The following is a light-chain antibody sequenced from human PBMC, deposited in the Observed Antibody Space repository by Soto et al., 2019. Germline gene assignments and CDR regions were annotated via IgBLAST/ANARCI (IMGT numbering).Light chain of an antibody. CDR2: GAS. CDR3: QHHNSYSQT. V-gene: IGKV1-5*01. Sequence: DIQMTQSPPTLSASVGDRVTITCRASQSIRHYLAWYQQMPGKAPKLLIYGASTLQSGVPSRFRGSGSGTEFALTISSLQPDDFGNYFCQHHNSYSQTFGQGTKVEIK. CDR1: QSIRHY. J-gene: IGKJ1*01.